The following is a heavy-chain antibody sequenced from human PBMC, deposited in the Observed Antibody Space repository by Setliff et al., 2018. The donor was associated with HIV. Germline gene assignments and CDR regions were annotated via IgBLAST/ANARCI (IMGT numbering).Heavy chain of an antibody. J-gene: IGHJ3*02. V-gene: IGHV4-39*06. Sequence: KTSETLSLTCTVSGGSITSGGYYWSWIRQSPGKGLEWIGEIDQSGNTKYNPSLKSRVSISVDTSKSQFTLNLAAVSAADMAVYYCARTAPPRIAAPYNDPFDIWGQGTMVTVSS. D-gene: IGHD6-13*01. CDR1: GGSITSGGYY. CDR2: IDQSGNT. CDR3: ARTAPPRIAAPYNDPFDI.